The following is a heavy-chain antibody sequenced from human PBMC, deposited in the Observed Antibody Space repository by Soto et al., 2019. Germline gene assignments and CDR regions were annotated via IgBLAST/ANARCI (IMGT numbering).Heavy chain of an antibody. CDR1: GGSISSGDYY. CDR2: IYYSGST. V-gene: IGHV4-30-4*01. Sequence: SETLSLTCTVSGGSISSGDYYWSWIRQPPGKGLEWIGYIYYSGSTYYNPSLKSRVTISVDTSKNQFSLKLSSVTAADTATYYCAHRPSGWYLFDYWGQGTLVTVSS. CDR3: AHRPSGWYLFDY. J-gene: IGHJ4*02. D-gene: IGHD6-19*01.